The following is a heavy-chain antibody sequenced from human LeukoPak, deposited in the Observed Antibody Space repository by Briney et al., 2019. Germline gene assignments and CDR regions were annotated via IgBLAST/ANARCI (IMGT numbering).Heavy chain of an antibody. CDR1: GYTFTSYG. D-gene: IGHD1-26*01. CDR2: ISAYNGNT. J-gene: IGHJ4*02. Sequence: ASVKVSCKASGYTFTSYGISWVRRAPGQGLGWMGWISAYNGNTNYAQKLQGRVTMTTDTSTSTAYMELRSLRSDDTAVYYCAREQSVGAAFDYWGQGTLVTVSS. CDR3: AREQSVGAAFDY. V-gene: IGHV1-18*01.